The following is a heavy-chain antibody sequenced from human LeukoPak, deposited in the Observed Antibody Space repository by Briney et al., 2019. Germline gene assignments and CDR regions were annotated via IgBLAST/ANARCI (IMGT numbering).Heavy chain of an antibody. CDR1: DGSINNYY. CDR2: IYYSGST. V-gene: IGHV4-59*01. Sequence: SETLSLTCTVSDGSINNYYWSWIRQPPGKGLEWIGYIYYSGSTNYNPSLKSRVTISVDTSKNQFSLKLNSVTAADTAVYYCARVRSIICFDYWGQGTLVTVSS. CDR3: ARVRSIICFDY. J-gene: IGHJ4*02. D-gene: IGHD2-2*01.